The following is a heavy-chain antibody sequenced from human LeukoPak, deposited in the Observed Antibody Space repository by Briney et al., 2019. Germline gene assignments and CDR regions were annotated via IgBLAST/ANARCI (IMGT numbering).Heavy chain of an antibody. D-gene: IGHD4-17*01. CDR3: AKGADYGDYYYFDY. V-gene: IGHV3-23*01. J-gene: IGHJ4*02. CDR1: GFTFSSYA. Sequence: GGSLRLSCAASGFTFSSYAMSWVRQAPGKGLEWVSAISGSGGSTYYADSVKGRFSISRDNSKNTLYLQINSLRAEDTAVYYCAKGADYGDYYYFDYWGQGTLDTVSS. CDR2: ISGSGGST.